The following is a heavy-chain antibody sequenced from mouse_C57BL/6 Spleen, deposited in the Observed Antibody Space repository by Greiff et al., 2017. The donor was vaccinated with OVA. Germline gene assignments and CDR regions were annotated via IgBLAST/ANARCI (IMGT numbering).Heavy chain of an antibody. CDR3: AREEGITTVVADYAMDY. J-gene: IGHJ4*01. Sequence: QVQLQQSGAELARPGASVKLSCKASGYTFTSYGISWVKQRTGQGLEWIGEIYPRSGNTYYNEKFKGKATLTADKSSSTAYMELRSLTSEDSAVYFCAREEGITTVVADYAMDYWGQGTSVTVSS. D-gene: IGHD1-1*01. CDR2: IYPRSGNT. V-gene: IGHV1-81*01. CDR1: GYTFTSYG.